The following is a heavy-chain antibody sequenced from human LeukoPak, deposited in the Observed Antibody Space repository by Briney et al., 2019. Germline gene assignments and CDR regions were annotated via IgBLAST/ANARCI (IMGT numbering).Heavy chain of an antibody. D-gene: IGHD3-3*01. CDR3: ARATNYDLWSAYYHHMDV. Sequence: SETLSLTCTVSGGSISDYYWCWIRQSPGKGLEWIGHSYQSGTTNYNPSLKSRVTISVDTSKNQFSLKLSSVTAADTAVYYCARATNYDLWSAYYHHMDVWGKGTTVTVSS. CDR2: SYQSGTT. J-gene: IGHJ6*04. V-gene: IGHV4-59*01. CDR1: GGSISDYY.